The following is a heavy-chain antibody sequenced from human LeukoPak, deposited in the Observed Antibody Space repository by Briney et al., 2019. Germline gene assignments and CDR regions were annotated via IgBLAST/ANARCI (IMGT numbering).Heavy chain of an antibody. Sequence: SETLSLTCTVSGGSISSGSYHWSWIRQPAGKGLEWIGRIYTSGSTNYNPSLKSRVTISVDTSKNQFSLKLSSVTAADTAVYYCARVNKKQQRPFDYWGQGTLVTVSS. CDR1: GGSISSGSYH. CDR2: IYTSGST. D-gene: IGHD6-13*01. CDR3: ARVNKKQQRPFDY. J-gene: IGHJ4*02. V-gene: IGHV4-61*02.